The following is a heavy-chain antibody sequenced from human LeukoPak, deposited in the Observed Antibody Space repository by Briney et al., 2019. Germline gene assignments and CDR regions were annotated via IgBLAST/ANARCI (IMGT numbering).Heavy chain of an antibody. CDR3: ARDRERYDFWSGYYTGNYHYGMDV. D-gene: IGHD3-3*01. CDR1: GGSISSGGYY. V-gene: IGHV4-31*03. J-gene: IGHJ6*02. Sequence: SETLSLTCTVSGGSISSGGYYWSWIRQHPGKGLEWIGYIYYSGSTYYNPSLKSRVTISVDTSKNQFSLKLSSVTAADTAVYYCARDRERYDFWSGYYTGNYHYGMDVWGQGTTVTVSS. CDR2: IYYSGST.